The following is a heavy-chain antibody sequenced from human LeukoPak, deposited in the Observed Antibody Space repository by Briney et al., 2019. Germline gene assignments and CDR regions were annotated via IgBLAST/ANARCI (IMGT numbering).Heavy chain of an antibody. Sequence: PSETLSLTCTVSGGSISSSSYYWGWIRQPPGKGLEWIGSIYYSGSTYYNPSLKSRVTISVDTSKNQFSLKLSSVTAADTAVYYCARQGGSGWDYFDYWGQETLVTVSS. CDR3: ARQGGSGWDYFDY. CDR1: GGSISSSSYY. J-gene: IGHJ4*02. V-gene: IGHV4-39*01. CDR2: IYYSGST. D-gene: IGHD6-19*01.